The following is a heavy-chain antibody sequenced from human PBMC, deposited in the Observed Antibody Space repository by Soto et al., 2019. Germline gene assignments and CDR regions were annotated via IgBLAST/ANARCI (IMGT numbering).Heavy chain of an antibody. Sequence: ELQLVESGGGLVQSGGSLRLSCAASGFTISSYWMSWVRQGPGKGPEWVANIKQDGSEIYYVDSVKGRFTISRDNAKSSLYLQMTSLRAEDTAVYHCAKSLSAIPGDSWGQGTLVTVSS. V-gene: IGHV3-7*05. CDR2: IKQDGSEI. CDR1: GFTISSYW. J-gene: IGHJ4*02. D-gene: IGHD2-2*01. CDR3: AKSLSAIPGDS.